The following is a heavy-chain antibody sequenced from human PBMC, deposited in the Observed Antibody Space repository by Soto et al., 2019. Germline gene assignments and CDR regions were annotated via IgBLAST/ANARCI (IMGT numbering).Heavy chain of an antibody. J-gene: IGHJ3*02. CDR2: INPNSGGT. V-gene: IGHV1-2*04. D-gene: IGHD6-19*01. CDR3: ARDSRTGIAVAGTAGNAFDI. Sequence: ASVKVSCKASGYTFTGYYMHWVRQAPGQGLEWMGWINPNSGGTNYAQKFQGWVTMTRDTSISTAYMELSRLRSDDTAVYYCARDSRTGIAVAGTAGNAFDISGQGTMVTVSS. CDR1: GYTFTGYY.